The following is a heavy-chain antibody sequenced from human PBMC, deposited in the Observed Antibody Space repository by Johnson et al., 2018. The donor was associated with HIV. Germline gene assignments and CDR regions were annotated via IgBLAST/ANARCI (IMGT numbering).Heavy chain of an antibody. J-gene: IGHJ3*02. CDR1: GFSVSRHY. CDR3: AKDRGSSLEAFDI. V-gene: IGHV3-30*02. Sequence: QVQLVESGGGFIQPGGSLRLSCAASGFSVSRHYMSWVRQAPGKGLEWVAFIRYDGSNKYYADSVKGRFTISRDNSKNTLYLQMNSLRAEDTAVYYCAKDRGSSLEAFDIWGQGTMVTVSS. D-gene: IGHD1-26*01. CDR2: IRYDGSNK.